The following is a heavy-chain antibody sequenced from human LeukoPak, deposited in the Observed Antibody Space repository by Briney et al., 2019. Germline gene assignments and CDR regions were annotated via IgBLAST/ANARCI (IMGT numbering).Heavy chain of an antibody. CDR3: AKEGVLPYFDWLDPSWFDP. D-gene: IGHD3-9*01. J-gene: IGHJ5*02. CDR1: GFTFSSYA. Sequence: GGSLRLSCAASGFTFSSYAMSWVRQAPGKGLEWVSAISGSGGSTYYADSVKGRFTISRDNSKNTLYLQMNSLRAEDTAVYYCAKEGVLPYFDWLDPSWFDPWGQGTLVTVSS. CDR2: ISGSGGST. V-gene: IGHV3-23*01.